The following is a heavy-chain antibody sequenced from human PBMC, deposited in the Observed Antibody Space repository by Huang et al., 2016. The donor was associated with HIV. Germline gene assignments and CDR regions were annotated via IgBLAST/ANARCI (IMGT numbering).Heavy chain of an antibody. J-gene: IGHJ6*02. CDR2: INRDGSRT. V-gene: IGHV3-74*01. CDR3: ARDPRGYREVYGMDV. CDR1: GSTFNSYW. D-gene: IGHD6-25*01. Sequence: EGQLVESGGGIIQRGGSRRLYCAASGSTFNSYWMHGVRQVPGKGLVWVSGINRDGSRTSYADSVKGRFTISRDNAKNKLYLEMSSLRVEDTAVYYCARDPRGYREVYGMDVWGRGTTVTVSS.